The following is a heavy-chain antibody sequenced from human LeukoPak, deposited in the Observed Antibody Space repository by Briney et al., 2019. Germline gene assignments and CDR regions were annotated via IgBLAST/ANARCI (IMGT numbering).Heavy chain of an antibody. V-gene: IGHV4-34*01. D-gene: IGHD3-3*01. CDR2: INHSGST. Sequence: SETLSLTCAVYGGSFGGYYWSWIRQPPGKGLEWIGEINHSGSTNYNPSLKSRVTISVDTSKNQFSLKLSSVTAADTAVYYCARFYDFWSGYRYYYYYYGMDVWGQGTTVTVSS. CDR1: GGSFGGYY. J-gene: IGHJ6*02. CDR3: ARFYDFWSGYRYYYYYYGMDV.